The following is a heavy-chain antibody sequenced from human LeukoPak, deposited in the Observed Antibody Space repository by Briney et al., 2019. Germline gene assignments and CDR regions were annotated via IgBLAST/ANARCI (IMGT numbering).Heavy chain of an antibody. CDR2: IYTSGST. J-gene: IGHJ4*02. V-gene: IGHV4-4*07. CDR1: GASISSYY. D-gene: IGHD3-10*01. Sequence: SETLSLTCTVSGASISSYYWSWIRQPAGKGLEWIGRIYTSGSTNYNPSLKSRVSISADTSKNQFSLKLNSVTAADTAVYYCARVSWPPGSSWYYFDYWGQGTLVTVSS. CDR3: ARVSWPPGSSWYYFDY.